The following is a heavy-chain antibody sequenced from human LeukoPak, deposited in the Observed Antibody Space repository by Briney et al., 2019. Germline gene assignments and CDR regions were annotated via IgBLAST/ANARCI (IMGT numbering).Heavy chain of an antibody. D-gene: IGHD6-13*01. CDR1: GFTFDDYG. J-gene: IGHJ4*02. CDR3: ARVLEAAAFDF. Sequence: GGSLRLSCAASGFTFDDYGMNWVRQSPGKGLEWVSSISRSSSNTYYADSLKGRFTISRDNAKNSLYLQMNSLRAEDTAVYYCARVLEAAAFDFWGQGTLVTVSS. V-gene: IGHV3-21*01. CDR2: ISRSSSNT.